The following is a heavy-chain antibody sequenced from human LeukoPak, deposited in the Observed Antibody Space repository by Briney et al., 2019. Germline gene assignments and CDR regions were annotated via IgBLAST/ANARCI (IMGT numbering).Heavy chain of an antibody. Sequence: GGSLRLSCAASGFTFSSYAMSWVRQAPGKGLEWVSAISGSGDGTYYGDSVKGRFTISRDNSKNTLYLQMNSLRAEDTAVYYCAREAHYYDSSGYESYYFDYWGQGTLVTVSS. CDR2: ISGSGDGT. V-gene: IGHV3-23*01. CDR3: AREAHYYDSSGYESYYFDY. D-gene: IGHD3-22*01. J-gene: IGHJ4*02. CDR1: GFTFSSYA.